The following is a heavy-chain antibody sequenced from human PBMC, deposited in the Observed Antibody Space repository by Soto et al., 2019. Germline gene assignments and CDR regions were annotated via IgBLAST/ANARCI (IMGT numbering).Heavy chain of an antibody. V-gene: IGHV3-23*01. Sequence: HPGGSLRLSCAASGFTFSSYAMSWVRQAPGKGLEWVSAISGSGGSTYYADSVKGRFAISRDNSKNTLYLQMNSLRAEDTAVYYCAKGRGGITMIVVVITAFDYWGQGTLVTVSS. J-gene: IGHJ4*02. CDR2: ISGSGGST. CDR1: GFTFSSYA. CDR3: AKGRGGITMIVVVITAFDY. D-gene: IGHD3-22*01.